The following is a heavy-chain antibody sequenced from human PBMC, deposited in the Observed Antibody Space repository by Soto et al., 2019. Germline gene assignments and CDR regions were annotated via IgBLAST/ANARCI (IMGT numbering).Heavy chain of an antibody. CDR2: IYYSGST. V-gene: IGHV4-31*03. CDR1: GDSISSGGYY. Sequence: SETLSLTCTVSGDSISSGGYYWSWIRQHPGKGLEWIGYIYYSGSTYYNPSLKSRVTISVDTSKNQFSLKLSSVTAADTAVYYCARESVVMNIDYWGQGTLVTVSS. J-gene: IGHJ4*02. D-gene: IGHD2-15*01. CDR3: ARESVVMNIDY.